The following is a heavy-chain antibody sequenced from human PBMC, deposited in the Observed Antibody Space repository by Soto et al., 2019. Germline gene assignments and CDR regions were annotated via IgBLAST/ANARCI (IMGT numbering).Heavy chain of an antibody. Sequence: GASVKVSCKVSGYTLTELSMHWVRQAPGKGLEWMGGFDPEDGETIYAQKFQGRVTMTEDTSTDTAYMELSSLRSEDTAVYYCATSRTIVATIDFDYWGQGTLVTVSS. CDR1: GYTLTELS. CDR2: FDPEDGET. V-gene: IGHV1-24*01. D-gene: IGHD5-12*01. CDR3: ATSRTIVATIDFDY. J-gene: IGHJ4*02.